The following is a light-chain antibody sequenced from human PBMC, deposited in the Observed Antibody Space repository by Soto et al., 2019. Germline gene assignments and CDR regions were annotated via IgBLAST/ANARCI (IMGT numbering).Light chain of an antibody. CDR2: EVS. V-gene: IGLV2-14*01. CDR1: SSDVGGYNY. CDR3: SSYTTSSTWV. J-gene: IGLJ3*02. Sequence: QSALTQPASVSGSPGQSITISCTGTSSDVGGYNYVSWYQQHPGKAPKLMIYEVSDRPSGVSNRFSGSTSGNTASLTISGLQAEDEADYYCSSYTTSSTWVFGGGTKVTVL.